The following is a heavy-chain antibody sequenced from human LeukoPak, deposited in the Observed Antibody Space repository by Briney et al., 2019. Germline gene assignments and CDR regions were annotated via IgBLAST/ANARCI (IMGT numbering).Heavy chain of an antibody. V-gene: IGHV3-9*01. J-gene: IGHJ6*02. CDR3: AKDMPLSYYGSGSYYDYGMDV. CDR2: IRWNSGSI. D-gene: IGHD3-10*01. Sequence: GRSLRLSCAASGFTFDDYAMHWVRQAPGKGLEWVSGIRWNSGSIGYADSVKGRFTISRDNAKNSLYLQMNSLRAEDTALYYCAKDMPLSYYGSGSYYDYGMDVWGQGTTVTVSS. CDR1: GFTFDDYA.